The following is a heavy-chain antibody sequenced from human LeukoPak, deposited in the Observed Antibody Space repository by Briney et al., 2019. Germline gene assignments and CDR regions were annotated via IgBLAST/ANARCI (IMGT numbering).Heavy chain of an antibody. J-gene: IGHJ4*02. V-gene: IGHV3-48*04. CDR3: ARDSQYCSGGSCYETREGYFDY. Sequence: GGSLRLSCAASGFTFSSYSMSWIRQAPGKGLEWVSYISSSGSTIYYADSVKGRFTISRDNAKNSLYLQMNSLRAEDTAVYYCARDSQYCSGGSCYETREGYFDYWGQGTLVTVSS. D-gene: IGHD2-15*01. CDR1: GFTFSSYS. CDR2: ISSSGSTI.